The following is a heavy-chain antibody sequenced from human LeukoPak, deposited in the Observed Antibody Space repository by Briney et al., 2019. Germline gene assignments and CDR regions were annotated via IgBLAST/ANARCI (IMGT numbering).Heavy chain of an antibody. Sequence: ASVKVSCKASGGTFSSYAISWVRQAPGQGLEWMGGIIPIFGTASYAQKFQGRVTITADESTSTAYMELSSLRSEDTAVYYCASTLGYCSGGSCSHWFDPWGQGTLVTVSS. V-gene: IGHV1-69*01. CDR2: IIPIFGTA. CDR3: ASTLGYCSGGSCSHWFDP. CDR1: GGTFSSYA. D-gene: IGHD2-15*01. J-gene: IGHJ5*02.